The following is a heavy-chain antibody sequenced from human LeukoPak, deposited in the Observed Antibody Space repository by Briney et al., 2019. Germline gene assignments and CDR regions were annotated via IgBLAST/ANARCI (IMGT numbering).Heavy chain of an antibody. J-gene: IGHJ4*02. CDR1: GFTFNTYA. CDR3: AKGLHSSSWYSDA. Sequence: VGSLRLSCAASGFTFNTYAMNWVRLVPGKGLEWVSLITGNGVSTYYADPVKGRFTISRDNSKNTLYLQMNSLRAEDTAVYYCAKGLHSSSWYSDAWGQGTLVTVSS. CDR2: ITGNGVST. D-gene: IGHD6-13*01. V-gene: IGHV3-23*01.